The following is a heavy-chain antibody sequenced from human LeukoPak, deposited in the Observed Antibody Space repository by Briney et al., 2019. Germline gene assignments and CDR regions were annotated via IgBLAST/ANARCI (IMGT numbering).Heavy chain of an antibody. D-gene: IGHD3-22*01. CDR3: AGDSSGYYYFDY. CDR1: GYTFTSYA. CDR2: INAGNGNT. J-gene: IGHJ4*02. Sequence: GASVKVSCKASGYTFTSYAMHWVRQAPGQRLEWMGWINAGNGNTKYSQKFQGRVTITRDTSASTAYMELSSLRSEDTAVYYCAGDSSGYYYFDYWGQGTLVTVSS. V-gene: IGHV1-3*01.